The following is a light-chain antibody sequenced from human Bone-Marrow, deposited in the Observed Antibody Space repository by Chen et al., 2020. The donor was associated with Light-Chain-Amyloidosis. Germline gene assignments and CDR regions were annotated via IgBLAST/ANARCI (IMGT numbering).Light chain of an antibody. V-gene: IGLV3-21*02. CDR1: NIGSTS. CDR3: QVWDRSSDRPV. CDR2: DDS. Sequence: SFVLTQPSSVSVAPGQTATIFCGGNNIGSTSVHWYPQTPGQAPLLVVYDDSDRPSGIPERLSGSNSGNTATLTISRVEAGDEADYYCQVWDRSSDRPVFGGGTKLTVL. J-gene: IGLJ3*02.